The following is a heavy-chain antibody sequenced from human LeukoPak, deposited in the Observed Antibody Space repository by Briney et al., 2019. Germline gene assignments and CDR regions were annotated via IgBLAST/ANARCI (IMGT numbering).Heavy chain of an antibody. CDR2: IIPIFGTA. D-gene: IGHD2-2*01. V-gene: IGHV1-69*05. Sequence: ASVKVSCKASGGTFSSYAISWVRQAPGQGLEWMGGIIPIFGTANYAQKFQGRVTITTDESTSTAYMELSSLRSEDTAVCYCARSRYCSSTSCYYYYYMDVWGKGTTVTVSS. CDR1: GGTFSSYA. J-gene: IGHJ6*03. CDR3: ARSRYCSSTSCYYYYYMDV.